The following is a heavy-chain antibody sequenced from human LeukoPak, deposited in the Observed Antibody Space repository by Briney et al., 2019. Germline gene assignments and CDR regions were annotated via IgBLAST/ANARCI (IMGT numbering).Heavy chain of an antibody. CDR3: ARGHSSLDY. CDR2: ISSSTSYI. CDR1: EFSVGSNY. Sequence: PGGSLRLSCAASEFSVGSNYMTWVRQAPGKGLEWVSFISSSTSYIYYADSVKGRFTISRDDAKNSLYLQMNSLSAEDTAVYYCARGHSSLDYWGQGTLVTVSS. J-gene: IGHJ4*02. D-gene: IGHD3-22*01. V-gene: IGHV3-21*01.